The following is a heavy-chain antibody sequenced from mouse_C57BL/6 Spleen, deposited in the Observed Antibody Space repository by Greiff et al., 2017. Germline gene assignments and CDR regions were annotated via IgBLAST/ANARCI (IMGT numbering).Heavy chain of an antibody. CDR1: GYTFTSYW. V-gene: IGHV1-61*01. D-gene: IGHD1-1*01. Sequence: QVQLQQPGAELVRPGSSVKLSCKASGYTFTSYWMDWVKQRPGQGLEWIGNIYPSDSETHYNQKFKDKATLTVDKSSSTAYMQLSSLTSEDSAVYYCARPFYYGRRGYFDVWGTGTTVTVSS. J-gene: IGHJ1*03. CDR3: ARPFYYGRRGYFDV. CDR2: IYPSDSET.